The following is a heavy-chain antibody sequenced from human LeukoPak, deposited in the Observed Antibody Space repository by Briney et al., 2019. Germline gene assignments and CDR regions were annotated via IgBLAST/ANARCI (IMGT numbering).Heavy chain of an antibody. V-gene: IGHV4-59*01. D-gene: IGHD3-10*01. J-gene: IGHJ4*02. Sequence: SETLSLTCTVSGGSISSYYWSWIRQPPGKGLEWIGYIYYSGSTNYNPSLKSRVTISVDTSKNQFSLKLSSVTAADTAVYYCARVVRFWELFWIDYWGQGTLVTVSS. CDR2: IYYSGST. CDR1: GGSISSYY. CDR3: ARVVRFWELFWIDY.